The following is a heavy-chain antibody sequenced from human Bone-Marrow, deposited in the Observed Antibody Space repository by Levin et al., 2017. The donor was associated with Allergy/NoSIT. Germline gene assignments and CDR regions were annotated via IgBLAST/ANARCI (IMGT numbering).Heavy chain of an antibody. Sequence: GGSLRLSCAASGFTFSDRYIDWFRQAPGKGLEWVARIRDKAKGYTTEYLASVQGRFTISRDDSKNSVSLQMNSLKTEDTAVYYCARDNKKYAFDVWGQGTMVTVSS. CDR1: GFTFSDRY. CDR2: IRDKAKGYTT. CDR3: ARDNKKYAFDV. J-gene: IGHJ3*01. V-gene: IGHV3-72*01.